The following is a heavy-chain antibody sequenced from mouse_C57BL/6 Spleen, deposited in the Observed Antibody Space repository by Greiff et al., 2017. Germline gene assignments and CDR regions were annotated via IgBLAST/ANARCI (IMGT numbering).Heavy chain of an antibody. CDR2: ISNGGGST. V-gene: IGHV5-12*01. Sequence: EVMLVESGGGLVQPGGSLKLSCAASGFTFSDYYMYWVRQTPEKRLEWVAYISNGGGSTYYPDTVKGRFTISSDNAKNTLYLQMSRLKSEDTAMYYCARHDDAFDYWGQGTTLTVSS. D-gene: IGHD2-3*01. J-gene: IGHJ2*01. CDR3: ARHDDAFDY. CDR1: GFTFSDYY.